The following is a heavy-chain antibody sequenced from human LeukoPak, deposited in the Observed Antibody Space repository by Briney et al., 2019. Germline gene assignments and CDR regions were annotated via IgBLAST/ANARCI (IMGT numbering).Heavy chain of an antibody. V-gene: IGHV4-34*01. CDR3: ARDPDIVVVPAANGMDV. J-gene: IGHJ6*02. CDR2: INHSGST. D-gene: IGHD2-2*01. Sequence: SETLSLTCAVYGGSFSGYYWSWIRQPPGKGLEWIGEINHSGSTNYNPSLKSRVTISVDTSKNQFSLKLSSVTAADTAVYYCARDPDIVVVPAANGMDVWGQGTTVTVSS. CDR1: GGSFSGYY.